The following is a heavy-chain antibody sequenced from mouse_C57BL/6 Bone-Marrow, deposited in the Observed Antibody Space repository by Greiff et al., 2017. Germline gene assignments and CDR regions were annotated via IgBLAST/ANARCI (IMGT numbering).Heavy chain of an antibody. CDR3: ARHSYGSSPYYAMDY. V-gene: IGHV5-12*01. CDR1: VFTFSDYY. CDR2: ISNGGGST. Sequence: DVKLVESGGGLVQPGGSLKLSCAASVFTFSDYYMYWVRQTPEKRLEWVAYISNGGGSTYYPDTVKGRFTISRDNAKNTLYLQMSRLKSEDTAMYYCARHSYGSSPYYAMDYWGQGTSVTVSS. J-gene: IGHJ4*01. D-gene: IGHD1-1*01.